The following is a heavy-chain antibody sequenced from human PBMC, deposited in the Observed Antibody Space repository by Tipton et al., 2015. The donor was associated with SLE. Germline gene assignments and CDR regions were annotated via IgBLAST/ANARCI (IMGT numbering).Heavy chain of an antibody. J-gene: IGHJ2*01. D-gene: IGHD3-3*02. CDR2: INPNSGGT. CDR1: GYTFTGYY. Sequence: QSGAEVKKPGASVKVSCKASGYTFTGYYMHWVRQAPGQGLEWMGWINPNSGGTNYAQKFQGWVTMTTDTSTSTAYMELRSLRSDDTAVYYCARVGAFGRFDLWGRGTLVTVSS. CDR3: ARVGAFGRFDL. V-gene: IGHV1-2*04.